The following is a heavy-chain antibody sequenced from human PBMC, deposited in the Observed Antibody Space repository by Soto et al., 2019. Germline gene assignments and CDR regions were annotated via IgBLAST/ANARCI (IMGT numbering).Heavy chain of an antibody. J-gene: IGHJ4*02. CDR1: GGSFSGYY. Sequence: ASETLSLTCAVYGGSFSGYYWSWIRQPPGKGLEWIGEINHSGSTNYNPSLKSRVTISVDTSKNQFSLKLSSVTAADTAVYYCAREHTVVVTLDYWGQGTLVTVSS. D-gene: IGHD2-21*02. CDR2: INHSGST. V-gene: IGHV4-34*01. CDR3: AREHTVVVTLDY.